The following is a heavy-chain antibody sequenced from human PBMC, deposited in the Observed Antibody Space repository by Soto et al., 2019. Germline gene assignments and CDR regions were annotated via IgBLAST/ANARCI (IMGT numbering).Heavy chain of an antibody. CDR3: ARNMVRGVT. CDR2: INHSGST. J-gene: IGHJ5*02. D-gene: IGHD3-10*01. Sequence: SETLSLTCAVYGGSFSGYYWSWIRQPPGKGLEWIGEINHSGSTNYNPSLKSRVTISVDTSKNQFSLKLSSVTAADTAVYYCARNMVRGVTWGQGTLVTVSS. V-gene: IGHV4-34*01. CDR1: GGSFSGYY.